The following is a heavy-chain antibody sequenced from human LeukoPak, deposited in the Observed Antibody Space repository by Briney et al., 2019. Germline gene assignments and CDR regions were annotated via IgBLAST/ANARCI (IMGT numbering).Heavy chain of an antibody. J-gene: IGHJ4*02. CDR1: GASFSSSTYY. CDR3: ARHAGGIAAAGTRPFDY. CDR2: IYYSGGT. Sequence: KPSETLSLTCTVSGASFSSSTYYWGWIRQPPGKGLEWIGSIYYSGGTYYNPSLKSRVTMSVDTSKNQFSLKLSSVTAADTAVYYCARHAGGIAAAGTRPFDYWGQGTLVTVSS. V-gene: IGHV4-39*01. D-gene: IGHD6-13*01.